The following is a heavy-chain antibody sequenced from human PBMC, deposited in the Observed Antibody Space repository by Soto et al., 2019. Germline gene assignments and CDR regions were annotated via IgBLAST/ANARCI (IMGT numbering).Heavy chain of an antibody. CDR2: INSDGSIT. D-gene: IGHD1-20*01. V-gene: IGHV3-74*01. J-gene: IGHJ6*02. Sequence: EVQLVESGGDLVQPGGSLRVSCAVSGFTFSSFWMHWVRQDPGKGLVWVSRINSDGSITNYADSEKGRFTISRDNAKNTVYLQMNSLRAEDSAVYYCARGIKGYYGVDVWGQGTTVTVSS. CDR1: GFTFSSFW. CDR3: ARGIKGYYGVDV.